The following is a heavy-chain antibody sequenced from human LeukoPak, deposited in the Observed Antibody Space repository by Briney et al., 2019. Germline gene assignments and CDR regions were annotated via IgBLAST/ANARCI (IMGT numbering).Heavy chain of an antibody. CDR2: MNPYSGNT. Sequence: ASVKVSCKVSGYTLTELSMHWVRQAPGQGLEWMGWMNPYSGNTGYAQKFQGRVTMTSNTSTDTAYMELISLRSEDTAIYYCARALTDHYDSRDRFDPWGQGTLVTVSS. CDR1: GYTLTELS. V-gene: IGHV1-8*01. D-gene: IGHD3-22*01. J-gene: IGHJ5*02. CDR3: ARALTDHYDSRDRFDP.